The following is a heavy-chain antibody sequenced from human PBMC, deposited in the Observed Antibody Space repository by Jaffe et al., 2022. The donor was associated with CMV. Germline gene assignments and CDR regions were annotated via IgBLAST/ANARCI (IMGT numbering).Heavy chain of an antibody. Sequence: QVQLMQSGAEVKKPGSSVKVSCKASGGSFSSYAINWVRQAPGQGLEWMGKFTPFLNTANYAQKFQGRATINADRSTTTAYMELRSLRPEDTAVYYCARGLGVGTTSAEYLLHWGQGSLVTVSS. J-gene: IGHJ1*01. D-gene: IGHD1-26*01. CDR2: FTPFLNTA. CDR3: ARGLGVGTTSAEYLLH. V-gene: IGHV1-69*09. CDR1: GGSFSSYA.